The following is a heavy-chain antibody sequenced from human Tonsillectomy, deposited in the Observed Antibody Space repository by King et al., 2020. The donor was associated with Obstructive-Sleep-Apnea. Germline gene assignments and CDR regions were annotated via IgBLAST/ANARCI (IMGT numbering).Heavy chain of an antibody. Sequence: QLQESGPGLVKPSETLSLTCTVSGGSISSSSYYWGWIRQPPGKGLAWIGSIYYSGSTYYNPSLKRRGTISVETSKNQFSLKLSSVTAADTAVYYCARDWRYSSSSVGDYWGQGTLVTVSS. J-gene: IGHJ4*02. V-gene: IGHV4-39*07. D-gene: IGHD6-6*01. CDR2: IYYSGST. CDR1: GGSISSSSYY. CDR3: ARDWRYSSSSVGDY.